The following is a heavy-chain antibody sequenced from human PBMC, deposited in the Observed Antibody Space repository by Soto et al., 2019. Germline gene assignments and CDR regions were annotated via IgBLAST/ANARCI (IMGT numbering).Heavy chain of an antibody. CDR3: ARGSSGYISSWYYFDY. CDR1: GFTFTDYA. CDR2: ISGIGGST. V-gene: IGHV3-23*01. Sequence: GGSLRLSCAASGFTFTDYALSWVRQAPGKGLEWVATISGIGGSTYLADSVKGRLSISRDNSKNTVSLLMNSLRAEDTAVYFCARGSSGYISSWYYFDYWGRGTLVTVSS. J-gene: IGHJ4*02. D-gene: IGHD6-13*01.